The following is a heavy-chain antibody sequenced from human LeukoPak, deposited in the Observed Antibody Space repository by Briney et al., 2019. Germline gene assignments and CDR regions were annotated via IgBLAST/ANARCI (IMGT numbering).Heavy chain of an antibody. CDR1: GASISGYS. CDR3: ATGYLGDAHDWNWFDP. J-gene: IGHJ5*02. D-gene: IGHD2-21*01. Sequence: SSETLSLTCTVSGASISGYSCAWIRQSAGKGLEWIGRLSTSGSARDNPSLRSRVSMSLDTSKNQFSLRLSSVAAVDTAVYYCATGYLGDAHDWNWFDPWGQGILVTVSS. CDR2: LSTSGSA. V-gene: IGHV4-4*07.